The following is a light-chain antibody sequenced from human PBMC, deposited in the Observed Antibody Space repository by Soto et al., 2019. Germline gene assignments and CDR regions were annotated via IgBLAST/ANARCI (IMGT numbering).Light chain of an antibody. CDR1: QTVRNNY. CDR2: DAS. V-gene: IGKV3-20*01. Sequence: EFVLTQSPGTLSLSPLERATLSCRASQTVRNNYLAWYQQKPGQAPRLLIYDASSRATGIPDRFSGGGSGTDFTLTISRLEPEDFAVYYCQQFSSYPLTFGGGT. CDR3: QQFSSYPLT. J-gene: IGKJ4*01.